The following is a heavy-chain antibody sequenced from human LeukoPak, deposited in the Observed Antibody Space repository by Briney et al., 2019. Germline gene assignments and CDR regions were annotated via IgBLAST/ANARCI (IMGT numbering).Heavy chain of an antibody. V-gene: IGHV4-34*01. CDR1: GGSFSGYY. CDR3: ARGIGYSSGWDRGYYYYMDV. D-gene: IGHD6-19*01. J-gene: IGHJ6*03. CDR2: INHSGST. Sequence: SETLSLTCAVYGGSFSGYYWSWIRQPPGKVLEWIGEINHSGSTYYNSSLKSRVTISVDTSKNQFSLKLSSVTAADTAVYYCARGIGYSSGWDRGYYYYMDVWGKGTTVTVSS.